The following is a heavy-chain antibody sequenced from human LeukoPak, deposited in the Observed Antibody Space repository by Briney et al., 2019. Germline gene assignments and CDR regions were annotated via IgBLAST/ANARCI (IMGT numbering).Heavy chain of an antibody. CDR2: ISSSSSYI. Sequence: PGGSLRLSCAASGFTFSSYSMNWVRQAPGKGLEWVSSISSSSSYIYYADSVKGRFTISRDNAKNSLYLQMNSLRAEDTAVYYCASRAAGTPLFDYWGQGTLVTVSS. CDR1: GFTFSSYS. V-gene: IGHV3-21*01. J-gene: IGHJ4*02. D-gene: IGHD6-13*01. CDR3: ASRAAGTPLFDY.